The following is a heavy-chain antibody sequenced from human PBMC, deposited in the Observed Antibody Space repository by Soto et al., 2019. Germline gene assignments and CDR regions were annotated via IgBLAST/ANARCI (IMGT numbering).Heavy chain of an antibody. J-gene: IGHJ1*01. V-gene: IGHV3-74*01. CDR2: INSDGSST. CDR3: AGQRDSSGYYLRYFQH. Sequence: GGSLRLSCAASGFTFSSYWMHWVRQAPGKGLVWVSRINSDGSSTSYADSVKGRFTISRDNAKNTLYLQMNSLRAEDTAVYYCAGQRDSSGYYLRYFQHWGQGTLVTVS. D-gene: IGHD3-22*01. CDR1: GFTFSSYW.